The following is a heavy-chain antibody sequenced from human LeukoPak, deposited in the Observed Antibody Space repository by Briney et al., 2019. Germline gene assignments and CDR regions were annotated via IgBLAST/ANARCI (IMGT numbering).Heavy chain of an antibody. V-gene: IGHV3-21*01. D-gene: IGHD6-13*01. CDR3: ARGGKIAAAGTRSPQYFQH. Sequence: GGSLRLSCAASGFTLSSHSMNWVRQAPGKGLEWVSSISSSSSYIYYADSVKGRFTISRDNSKNTLYLQMNSLRVEDTAVYYCARGGKIAAAGTRSPQYFQHWGQGTLVTVSS. CDR1: GFTLSSHS. CDR2: ISSSSSYI. J-gene: IGHJ1*01.